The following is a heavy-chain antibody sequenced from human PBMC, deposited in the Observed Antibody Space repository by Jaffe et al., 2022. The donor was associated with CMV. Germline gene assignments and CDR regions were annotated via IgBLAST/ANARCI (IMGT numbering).Heavy chain of an antibody. CDR3: TSPFRGGDGYNYFDY. D-gene: IGHD3-16*01. CDR1: GFTFGDYA. J-gene: IGHJ4*02. Sequence: EVQLVESGGGLVQPGRSLRLSCTASGFTFGDYAMSWVRQAPGKGLEWVGFIRSKAYGGTTEYAASVKGRFTISRDDSKSIAYLQMNSLKTEDTAVYYCTSPFRGGDGYNYFDYWGQGTLVTVSS. CDR2: IRSKAYGGTT. V-gene: IGHV3-49*04.